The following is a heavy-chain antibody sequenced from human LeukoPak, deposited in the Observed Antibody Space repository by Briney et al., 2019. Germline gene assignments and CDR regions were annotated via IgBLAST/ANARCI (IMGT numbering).Heavy chain of an antibody. D-gene: IGHD4-17*01. J-gene: IGHJ5*02. CDR3: ARGDYVGWFDP. CDR1: GGSFSGYY. Sequence: SETLSLTCAVYGGSFSGYYWSWIRQPPGKGLEWIGEINHSGSTNYNPSLKSRVTISVDTSKNQFSLKLSSVTAADTAVYYCARGDYVGWFDPWGQGTLVTVSS. V-gene: IGHV4-34*01. CDR2: INHSGST.